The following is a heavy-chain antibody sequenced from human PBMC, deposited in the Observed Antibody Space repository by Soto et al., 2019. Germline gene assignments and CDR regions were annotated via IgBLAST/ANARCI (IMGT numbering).Heavy chain of an antibody. Sequence: ASVKVSCKASGYTFTSSAIHWVRQAPGQGLEWMGWMNPDSGDTGYSQKFQGRVTMTRDTSISTAYMEVSSLRSEDTAVYYCVRGYTYGNTFDIWGQGTMVTVSS. V-gene: IGHV1-8*02. CDR2: MNPDSGDT. CDR1: GYTFTSSA. J-gene: IGHJ3*02. CDR3: VRGYTYGNTFDI. D-gene: IGHD5-18*01.